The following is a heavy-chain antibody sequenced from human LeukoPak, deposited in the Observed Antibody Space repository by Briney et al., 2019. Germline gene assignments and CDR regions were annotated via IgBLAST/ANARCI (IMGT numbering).Heavy chain of an antibody. CDR1: GFTFSNYE. J-gene: IGHJ6*03. D-gene: IGHD3-22*01. V-gene: IGHV3-48*03. Sequence: SGGSLRLSCAASGFTFSNYEMNWVRQAPGKGLEWISHISNFGDIIHYADSVEGRFTISRDNAKNSLYLQMNSLRAEDTALYYCARGSSSGYPDYYYYYMDVWGKGTTVTVSS. CDR2: ISNFGDII. CDR3: ARGSSSGYPDYYYYYMDV.